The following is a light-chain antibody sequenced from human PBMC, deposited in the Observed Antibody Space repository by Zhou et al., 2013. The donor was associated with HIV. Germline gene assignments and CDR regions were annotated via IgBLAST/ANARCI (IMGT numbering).Light chain of an antibody. V-gene: IGKV1-12*01. CDR2: AGS. CDR3: QQAHNFPRALT. J-gene: IGKJ4*01. Sequence: DIQLTQSPSSVSASVGDRVIITCRASQDFGGWLAWYQQKPGKAPKLLIYAGSSLQPGVSSRFSGSGSGTDFTLTINSLQPEDFATYYCQQAHNFPRALTFGGGTKVESK. CDR1: QDFGGW.